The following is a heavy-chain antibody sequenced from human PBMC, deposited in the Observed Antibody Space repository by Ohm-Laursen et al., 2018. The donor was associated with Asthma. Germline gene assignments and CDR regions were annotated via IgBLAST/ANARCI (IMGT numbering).Heavy chain of an antibody. CDR2: ISYDGSNK. CDR3: AKDLEVGATGGGMDV. V-gene: IGHV3-30*18. J-gene: IGHJ6*02. D-gene: IGHD1-26*01. CDR1: GFTFSSYA. Sequence: SLRLSCAASGFTFSSYAMHWVRQAPGKGLEWVAVISYDGSNKYYADSVKARFTISRDNSKNTLYLQMNSLRAEDTAVYYCAKDLEVGATGGGMDVWGQGTTVTVSS.